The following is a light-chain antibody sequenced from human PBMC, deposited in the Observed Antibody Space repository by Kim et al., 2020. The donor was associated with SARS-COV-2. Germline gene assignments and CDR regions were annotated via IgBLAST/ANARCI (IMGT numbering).Light chain of an antibody. V-gene: IGKV3-15*01. J-gene: IGKJ2*01. CDR1: QSVSSN. CDR3: QQYNNWPPYT. CDR2: GAS. Sequence: VPPGEQATLPGRASQSVSSNLAWYQHKPGQAPRLLIYGASTRATGIPARFSGSGSGTEFTLTISSLQSEDFAVYYCQQYNNWPPYTFGQGTKLEI.